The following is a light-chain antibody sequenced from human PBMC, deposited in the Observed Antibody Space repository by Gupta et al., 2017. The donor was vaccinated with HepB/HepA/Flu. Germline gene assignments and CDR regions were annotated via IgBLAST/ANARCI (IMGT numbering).Light chain of an antibody. CDR1: QDISSW. Sequence: DIQMTQSPSSVSASVGDRVTITCRASQDISSWLAWYQQKPGKAPKLLIYDASTLQSGVPSRFSGSASGTDFTLIISILHPEDSATYYCRQPTSFGRNFGQGTKMEIK. J-gene: IGKJ2*02. CDR3: RQPTSFGRN. CDR2: DAS. V-gene: IGKV1-12*01.